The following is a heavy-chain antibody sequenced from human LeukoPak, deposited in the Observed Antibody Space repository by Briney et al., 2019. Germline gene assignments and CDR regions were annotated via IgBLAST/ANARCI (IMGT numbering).Heavy chain of an antibody. CDR2: ISLSGIT. D-gene: IGHD3-22*01. CDR3: ASRSGFL. V-gene: IGHV4-34*01. CDR1: GGSLSGYY. J-gene: IGHJ4*02. Sequence: SETLSLTCAVFGGSLSGYYWSWIRQPPGKGLEWIGEISLSGITNYNPSLKSRVTISVDTSKNQFSLKLSSVTAADTAVYYCASRSGFLWGQGTLVTVSS.